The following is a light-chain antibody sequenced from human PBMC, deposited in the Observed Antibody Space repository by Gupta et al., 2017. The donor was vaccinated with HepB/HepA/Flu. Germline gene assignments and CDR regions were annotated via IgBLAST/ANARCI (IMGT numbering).Light chain of an antibody. V-gene: IGKV1-39*01. CDR2: AAS. CDR1: QSISSY. Sequence: TQSPSSLSASVGDRVTITCRASQSISSYLNWYQQKPGKAPKLLIYAASSLQSGVPSRFSGSGSVTDFTLTISSLQPEDFATYYCQQSYSTPPITFGQGTKLEIK. CDR3: QQSYSTPPIT. J-gene: IGKJ2*01.